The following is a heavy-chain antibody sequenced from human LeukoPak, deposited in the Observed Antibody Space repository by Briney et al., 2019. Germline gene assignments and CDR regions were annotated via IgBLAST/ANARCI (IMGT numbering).Heavy chain of an antibody. J-gene: IGHJ4*02. V-gene: IGHV4-39*02. D-gene: IGHD3-16*01. CDR1: GGSISSSGYY. Sequence: PSETLSLTCTVSGGSISSSGYYWGWIRQPPGKGLEWIGSIYYSGSIYYNPSLKSRVSISVDTSNNHFSLKLTSVTATDTAVYYCARVGPSTGGGDYWGQGTLVTVSS. CDR3: ARVGPSTGGGDY. CDR2: IYYSGSI.